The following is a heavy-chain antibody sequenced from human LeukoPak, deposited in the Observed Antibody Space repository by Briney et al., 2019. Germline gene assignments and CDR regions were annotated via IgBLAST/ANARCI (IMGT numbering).Heavy chain of an antibody. CDR2: INPKSGGA. V-gene: IGHV1-2*02. CDR3: ARDRDGPYYYYGMDV. D-gene: IGHD3-10*01. J-gene: IGHJ6*02. Sequence: ASVKVSCKASGYTFSGHFMHWVRQAPGQGLEWMGWINPKSGGAKYAEDFQGRVTMTRDTSITTVYMELRSLRSDDTAVYYCARDRDGPYYYYGMDVWGQGTTVTVSS. CDR1: GYTFSGHF.